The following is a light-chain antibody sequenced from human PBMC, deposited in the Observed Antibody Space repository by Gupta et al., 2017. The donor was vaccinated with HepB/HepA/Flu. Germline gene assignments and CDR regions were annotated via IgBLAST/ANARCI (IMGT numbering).Light chain of an antibody. CDR3: CSYTGSYISV. CDR2: DVT. CDR1: SSDVGVYHY. J-gene: IGLJ3*02. V-gene: IGLV2-11*01. Sequence: QSALTQPRSASGFPGQPAALPRTVTSSDVGVYHYVSWYQHHPVKPPKLIIYDVTKRPSGVPDRFAGSKAGNTASLTISGLQAEDASDYYGCSYTGSYISVFGGGTKLTVL.